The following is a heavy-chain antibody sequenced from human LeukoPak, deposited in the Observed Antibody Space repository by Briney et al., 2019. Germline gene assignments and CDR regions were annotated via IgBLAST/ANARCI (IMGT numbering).Heavy chain of an antibody. J-gene: IGHJ6*02. CDR1: GYTFIGYY. Sequence: EASVKVSCKTSGYTFIGYYMHWVRQGPGQGLEWMGWINPNSGGANYAQKFQGRVTMARDTSISTAYMELTRLNSDDTAVYYCARRAVYYYYGMDVWGQGSTVTVSS. V-gene: IGHV1-2*02. CDR3: ARRAVYYYYGMDV. D-gene: IGHD6-25*01. CDR2: INPNSGGA.